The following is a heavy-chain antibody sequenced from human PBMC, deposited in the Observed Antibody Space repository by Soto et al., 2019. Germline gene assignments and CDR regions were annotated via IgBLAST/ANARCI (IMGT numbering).Heavy chain of an antibody. Sequence: ASVKVSCKASGYTFTSYAMHWVRQAPGQRLEWMGWINAGNGNTKYSQKFQGRVTITRDTSASTAYMELSSLRSEDTAVYYCVRDRIVVVPAAIFLYYYYGMDVWGQGTTVTVSS. CDR1: GYTFTSYA. CDR2: INAGNGNT. D-gene: IGHD2-2*01. V-gene: IGHV1-3*01. CDR3: VRDRIVVVPAAIFLYYYYGMDV. J-gene: IGHJ6*02.